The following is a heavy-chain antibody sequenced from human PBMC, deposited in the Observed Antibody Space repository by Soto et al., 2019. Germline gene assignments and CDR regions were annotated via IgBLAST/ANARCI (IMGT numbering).Heavy chain of an antibody. V-gene: IGHV3-23*01. Sequence: VQLLESGGDLVQPGGSLRLSCVASGFILNNYAMSWVRQAPGKGLEWVSTSGGTDGDSDGVPWYEDSVKGWFTISRDSSANTLFLHMDNLSAEDSALYYYVKRVHNWGAFDFWGQGTTVVVSS. CDR2: SGGTDGDSDGVP. CDR1: GFILNNYA. J-gene: IGHJ3*01. D-gene: IGHD7-27*01. CDR3: VKRVHNWGAFDF.